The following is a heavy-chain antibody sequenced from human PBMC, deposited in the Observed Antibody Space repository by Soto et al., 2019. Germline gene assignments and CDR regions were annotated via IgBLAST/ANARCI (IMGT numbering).Heavy chain of an antibody. CDR3: ASDTLTGTTKGTWFDP. V-gene: IGHV3-30-3*01. D-gene: IGHD1-7*01. CDR2: ISYDGSNK. J-gene: IGHJ5*02. Sequence: PGGSLRLSCAASGFTFSSYAMHWVRQAPGKGLEWVAVISYDGSNKYYADSVKGRFTISRDNSKNTLYLQMNSLRAEDTAVYYCASDTLTGTTKGTWFDPWGQGTLVTVSS. CDR1: GFTFSSYA.